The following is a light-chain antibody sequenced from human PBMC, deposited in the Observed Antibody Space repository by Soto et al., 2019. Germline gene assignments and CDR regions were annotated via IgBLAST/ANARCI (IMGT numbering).Light chain of an antibody. Sequence: IRMNQSPSSLSAYTGDKDTITCRASQGISSYLAWYQQKPGKAPKLLIYAASTLQSGVPSRFSGSGSGTDFTLTISCLQSEDFATYYCQQYYSYPRTFGQGTKVDIK. CDR3: QQYYSYPRT. V-gene: IGKV1-8*01. CDR2: AAS. J-gene: IGKJ1*01. CDR1: QGISSY.